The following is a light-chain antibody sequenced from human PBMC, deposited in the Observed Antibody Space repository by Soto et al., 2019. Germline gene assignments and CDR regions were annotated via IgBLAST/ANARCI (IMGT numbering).Light chain of an antibody. J-gene: IGLJ1*01. V-gene: IGLV2-14*01. Sequence: QSVLSQPASVSGSPGQSITISCTGTSGDVGGFEYVSWYQHQPGKAPKLIIYDVTKRPSEVSNRFSGSKSGNTASLTISGIQAEDEGDYYCGSITRSSTSVFGTGTKVTVL. CDR2: DVT. CDR3: GSITRSSTSV. CDR1: SGDVGGFEY.